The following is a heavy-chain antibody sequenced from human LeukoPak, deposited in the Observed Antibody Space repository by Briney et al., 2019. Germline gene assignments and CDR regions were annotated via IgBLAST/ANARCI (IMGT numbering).Heavy chain of an antibody. D-gene: IGHD6-13*01. CDR1: GYTFTGYY. V-gene: IGHV1-2*02. CDR2: INPNSGGT. Sequence: ASVKVSCKPSGYTFTGYYMYWVRQAPGPGLEWMGWINPNSGGTNYAQKFKGRVTMTRDTSMSTAYMELSRLRSDVTAVYYSASGGTIRIAAAVNYYFDDWGQGTLVTVSS. CDR3: ASGGTIRIAAAVNYYFDD. J-gene: IGHJ4*01.